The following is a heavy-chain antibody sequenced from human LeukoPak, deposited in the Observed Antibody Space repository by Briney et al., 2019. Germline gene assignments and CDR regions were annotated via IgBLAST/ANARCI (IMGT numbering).Heavy chain of an antibody. CDR2: VYYSGST. CDR3: ARHGLRGAVLWYFDY. J-gene: IGHJ4*02. D-gene: IGHD3-10*01. Sequence: SETLSLTCTVSGGSISNYYWSWVRQPPGKGLEWIACVYYSGSTYYNPSLRSRVTISVDTSKNQFSLPLTSVTAAYTAMYYCARHGLRGAVLWYFDYWGPGTLVTVSS. V-gene: IGHV4-59*08. CDR1: GGSISNYY.